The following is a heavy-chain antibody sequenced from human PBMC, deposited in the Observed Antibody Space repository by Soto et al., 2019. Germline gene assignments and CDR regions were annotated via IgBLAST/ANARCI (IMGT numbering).Heavy chain of an antibody. V-gene: IGHV1-18*01. CDR2: TRAYYGNT. Sequence: QVQLVQSGAEVKKPGASVKVSCQASGYTFTSYGISWVRQAPGQGLVWMGWTRAYYGNTNYGQQVQGRVTMTTDTATSSAYMELRCLRSDDTAVYYCARDLPPEDYWGHGTLVTVAS. CDR1: GYTFTSYG. J-gene: IGHJ4*01. CDR3: ARDLPPEDY.